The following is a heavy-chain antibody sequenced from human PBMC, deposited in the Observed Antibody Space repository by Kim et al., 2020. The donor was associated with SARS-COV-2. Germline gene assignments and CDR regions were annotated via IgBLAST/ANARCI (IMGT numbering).Heavy chain of an antibody. CDR1: GGSITSGSYY. CDR3: ARDGYGAEGSWFDP. CDR2: IYYSGST. D-gene: IGHD4-17*01. V-gene: IGHV4-39*07. J-gene: IGHJ5*02. Sequence: TLSLTCTVSGGSITSGSYYWGWIRQPPGKGLEWIGSIYYSGSTYYNPSLKSRVTISIDTSKNHFSLKLNSVTAADTAVYYCARDGYGAEGSWFDPWGQG.